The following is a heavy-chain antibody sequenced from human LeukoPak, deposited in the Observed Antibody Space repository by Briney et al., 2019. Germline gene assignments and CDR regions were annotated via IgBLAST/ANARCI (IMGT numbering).Heavy chain of an antibody. V-gene: IGHV3-64*01. D-gene: IGHD1-26*01. CDR3: ARVYIVGVTFDAFDI. CDR1: GFTFSSYA. J-gene: IGHJ3*02. Sequence: GGSLRLSCAASGFTFSSYAMHWVRQAPGKGLEYVSAISSNGGSTYYANSVKGRFTISRDNSKNTLYLQMGSLRAEDMAVYYCARVYIVGVTFDAFDIWGQGTMVTVSS. CDR2: ISSNGGST.